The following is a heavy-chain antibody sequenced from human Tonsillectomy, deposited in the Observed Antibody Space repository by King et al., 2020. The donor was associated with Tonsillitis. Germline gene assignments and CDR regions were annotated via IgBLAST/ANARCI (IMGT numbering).Heavy chain of an antibody. Sequence: QLVQSGAEVKKPGESLKISCKGSGYSFTSYWIAWVRQMPGKGLEWMGIISPGDSDTRYSPSFQGQVTISADKSITTAYLQWSSLKASDTAMYYCARPRYWGDMIVAYWFDTWGQGTLVTVSS. CDR2: ISPGDSDT. CDR3: ARPRYWGDMIVAYWFDT. J-gene: IGHJ5*02. V-gene: IGHV5-51*01. D-gene: IGHD3-22*01. CDR1: GYSFTSYW.